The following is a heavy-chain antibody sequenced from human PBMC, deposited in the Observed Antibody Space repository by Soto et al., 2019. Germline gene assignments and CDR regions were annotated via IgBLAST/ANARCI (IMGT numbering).Heavy chain of an antibody. CDR1: GGSFSGYY. V-gene: IGHV4-34*01. Sequence: QVQLQQWGAGLLRPSETLSLTCAVHGGSFSGYYWTWIRQPPGKGLEWIGDIHHSGSTNYNSSLRSRVTISVGTSQNQLSLKLRSVTAADTAVHYCAREEVPQWFTRGYYGMDVWGPGTTGTVSS. CDR2: IHHSGST. J-gene: IGHJ6*02. CDR3: AREEVPQWFTRGYYGMDV. D-gene: IGHD2-2*01.